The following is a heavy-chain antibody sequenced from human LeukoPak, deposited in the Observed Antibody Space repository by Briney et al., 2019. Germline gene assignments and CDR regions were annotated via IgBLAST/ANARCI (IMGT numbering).Heavy chain of an antibody. CDR1: GYSFTSHG. D-gene: IGHD1-14*01. CDR2: VCGYNGNT. V-gene: IGHV1-18*01. CDR3: ARGGWTTGMDY. Sequence: ASVTVSFKTSGYSFTSHGISWVRQAPGQGLEWMGWVCGYNGNTNYAQKFQGRVTMTTGASTRTAHMEVRGLRSDDTAVYYCARGGWTTGMDYWGQGTLVTVSS. J-gene: IGHJ4*02.